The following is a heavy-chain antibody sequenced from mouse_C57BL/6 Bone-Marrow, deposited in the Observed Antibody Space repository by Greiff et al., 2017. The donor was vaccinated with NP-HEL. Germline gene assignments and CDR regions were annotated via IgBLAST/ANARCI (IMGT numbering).Heavy chain of an antibody. CDR1: GFSLTSYG. CDR3: ARERDGSSYGGAMDY. D-gene: IGHD1-1*01. V-gene: IGHV2-2*01. J-gene: IGHJ4*01. Sequence: QVQLQQSGPGLVQPSQCLSITCTVSGFSLTSYGVHWVRQSPGKGLEWLGVIWSGGSTDYNAAFISRLSISKDNSKSQVFFKMNSLQADDTAIYYCARERDGSSYGGAMDYWGQGTSVTVSS. CDR2: IWSGGST.